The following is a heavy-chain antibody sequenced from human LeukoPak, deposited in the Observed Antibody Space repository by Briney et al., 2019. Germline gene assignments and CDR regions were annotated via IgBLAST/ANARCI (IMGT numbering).Heavy chain of an antibody. CDR1: GGSISSRSYF. CDR3: ARVGSYYLDS. CDR2: ISYSGST. D-gene: IGHD1-26*01. V-gene: IGHV4-39*07. J-gene: IGHJ4*02. Sequence: SETLSLTCTVSGGSISSRSYFWGWIRQPPGKGLEWIGSISYSGSTFYNPSLKSRVTISVDTSKNQYSLRLSSVTAADTAVYYCARVGSYYLDSWGQGTLVTVSS.